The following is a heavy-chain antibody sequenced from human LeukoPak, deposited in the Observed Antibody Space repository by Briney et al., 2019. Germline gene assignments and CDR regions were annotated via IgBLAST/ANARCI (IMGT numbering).Heavy chain of an antibody. D-gene: IGHD6-13*01. J-gene: IGHJ4*02. Sequence: ASVKVSCKASGYTFTGYYMHWVRQSPGQRLEWMGWINPNSGGTNYAQKFQGRVTMTRDTSISTVYMELSRLRSDDTALYYCARTLYIAAVPGGFDYWGQGTLVTVSS. CDR1: GYTFTGYY. V-gene: IGHV1-2*02. CDR3: ARTLYIAAVPGGFDY. CDR2: INPNSGGT.